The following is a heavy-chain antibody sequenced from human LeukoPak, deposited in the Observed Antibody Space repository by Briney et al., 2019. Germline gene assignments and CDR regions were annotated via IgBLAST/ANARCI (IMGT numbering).Heavy chain of an antibody. CDR1: GGSISSSSYY. Sequence: SETLSLTCTVSGGSISSSSYYWGWIRQPPGKGLEWIGSIYYSGSTYYNPSLKSRVTISVDTSKNQFSLKLSSVTAADTAVYYCARDGYYDSSGYSPTSAFDYWGQGTLVTVSS. D-gene: IGHD3-22*01. J-gene: IGHJ4*02. V-gene: IGHV4-39*07. CDR3: ARDGYYDSSGYSPTSAFDY. CDR2: IYYSGST.